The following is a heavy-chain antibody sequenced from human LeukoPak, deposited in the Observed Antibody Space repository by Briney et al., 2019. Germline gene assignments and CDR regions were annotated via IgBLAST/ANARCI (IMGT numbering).Heavy chain of an antibody. CDR1: GFTFRSYW. D-gene: IGHD3-10*01. CDR2: ISSSSSYI. Sequence: GGSLRLSCAASGFTFRSYWMHWVRQVPGKGLEWVSSISSSSSYIYYADSVKGRFTISRDNAKNSLYLQMNSLRAEDTAVYYCAREGAYYGSGSPDYWGQVTLVTVSS. CDR3: AREGAYYGSGSPDY. V-gene: IGHV3-21*01. J-gene: IGHJ4*02.